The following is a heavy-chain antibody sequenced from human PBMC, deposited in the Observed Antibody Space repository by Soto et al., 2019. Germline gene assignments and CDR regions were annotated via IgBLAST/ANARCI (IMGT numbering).Heavy chain of an antibody. D-gene: IGHD1-26*01. CDR3: AKAQAWELLFDF. CDR2: IYYSGST. J-gene: IGHJ4*02. V-gene: IGHV4-31*03. Sequence: SETLSLTCTVSVASISSGGYYWIWIRQHPGKGLEWIANIYYSGSTYYNPSLKSRVTISIDTPKNQFSLKLSSVTAADTAVYYCAKAQAWELLFDFWGQGTLVTVSS. CDR1: VASISSGGYY.